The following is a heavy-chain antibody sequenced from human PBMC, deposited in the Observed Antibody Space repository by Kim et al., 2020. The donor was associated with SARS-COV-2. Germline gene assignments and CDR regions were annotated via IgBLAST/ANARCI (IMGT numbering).Heavy chain of an antibody. D-gene: IGHD1-26*01. J-gene: IGHJ6*02. CDR1: GFTFSTYA. CDR2: ISNGGYNS. Sequence: GGSLRLSCAASGFTFSTYAMNWVRQAPGKGLEWVSSISNGGYNSYYADSVMGRFTISRDNSKNTLYLEMNSLRGEDTAVYFCARDPPLGVNPFYYFYGMDVWGQGTTVTVSS. V-gene: IGHV3-23*01. CDR3: ARDPPLGVNPFYYFYGMDV.